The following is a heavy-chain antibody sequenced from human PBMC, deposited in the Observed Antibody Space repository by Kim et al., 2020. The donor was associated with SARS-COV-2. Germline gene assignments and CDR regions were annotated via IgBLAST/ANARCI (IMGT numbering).Heavy chain of an antibody. CDR3: AKDESIQLWPPYYFDY. J-gene: IGHJ4*02. D-gene: IGHD5-18*01. Sequence: SVKDRFTISRDNSKNTLYLQMNSLRAEDTAVYYCAKDESIQLWPPYYFDYWGQGTLVTVSS. V-gene: IGHV3-23*01.